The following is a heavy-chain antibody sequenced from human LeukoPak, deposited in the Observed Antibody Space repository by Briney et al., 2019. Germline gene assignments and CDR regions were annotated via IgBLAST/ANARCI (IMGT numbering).Heavy chain of an antibody. Sequence: GASVKVSCKASGYTFTSYYMHWVRQAPGQGLEWMGIINPSGGSTSYAQKFQGRVTMTRDMSTSTVYMELSSLIGDDTAVYYCARVRFSAMGCSSNSFDPWGQGTLVTVSS. J-gene: IGHJ5*02. CDR1: GYTFTSYY. CDR3: ARVRFSAMGCSSNSFDP. CDR2: INPSGGST. V-gene: IGHV1-46*01. D-gene: IGHD2-2*01.